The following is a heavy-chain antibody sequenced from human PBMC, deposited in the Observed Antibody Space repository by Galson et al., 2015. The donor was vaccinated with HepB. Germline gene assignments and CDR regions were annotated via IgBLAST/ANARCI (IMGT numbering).Heavy chain of an antibody. CDR1: GDSVSSHSAA. CDR3: AREGGQLMTAVTHFDY. J-gene: IGHJ4*02. D-gene: IGHD4-17*01. Sequence: CAISGDSVSSHSAAWNWIRQSPSRGLEWLGRTYYRSKWYNDYAVSVKSRITINPDTSNNQFSLQLNSVTPEDTAVYYCAREGGQLMTAVTHFDYWGQGTLVTVSS. CDR2: TYYRSKWYN. V-gene: IGHV6-1*01.